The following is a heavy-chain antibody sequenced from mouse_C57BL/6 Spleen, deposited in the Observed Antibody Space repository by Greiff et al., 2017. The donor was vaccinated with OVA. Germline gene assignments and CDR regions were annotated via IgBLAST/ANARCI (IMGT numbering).Heavy chain of an antibody. CDR3: ARGGWLLFDY. Sequence: QVQLKQPGAELVRPGSSVKLSCKASGYTFTSYWMDWVKQRPGQGLEWIGNIYPSDSETHYNQKFKDKATLTVDKSSSTAYMQLSSLTSEDSAVYYCARGGWLLFDYWGQGTTLTVSS. CDR2: IYPSDSET. J-gene: IGHJ2*01. V-gene: IGHV1-61*01. CDR1: GYTFTSYW. D-gene: IGHD2-3*01.